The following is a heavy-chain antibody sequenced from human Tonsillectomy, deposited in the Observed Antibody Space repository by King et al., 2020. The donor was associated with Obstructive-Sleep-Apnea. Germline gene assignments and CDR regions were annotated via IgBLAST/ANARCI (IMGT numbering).Heavy chain of an antibody. CDR3: VCAPSYWGGDCYFDY. J-gene: IGHJ4*02. Sequence: VQLVESGGGVVQPGRSLRLSCAASGFTFSSYAMHWVRQAPGKGLEWVAVISYDGSNKYYADSVKGRFTISRDNSKKTLYLQMNSLRAEDTAVYYCVCAPSYWGGDCYFDYWGQGTLVTVSS. D-gene: IGHD2-21*02. CDR2: ISYDGSNK. V-gene: IGHV3-30-3*01. CDR1: GFTFSSYA.